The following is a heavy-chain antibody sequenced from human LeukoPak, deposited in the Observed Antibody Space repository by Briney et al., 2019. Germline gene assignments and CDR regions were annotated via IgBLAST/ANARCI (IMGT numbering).Heavy chain of an antibody. CDR2: IYHSGST. D-gene: IGHD2-2*01. CDR1: GYSISSGYY. Sequence: PSETLSLTCTVFGYSISSGYYWGWIRQPPGKGLEWIGSIYHSGSTYYNPSLKSRVTISVDTSENQFSLKLSSVTAADTAVYYCARTEVVPAASDYWGQGTLVTVSS. CDR3: ARTEVVPAASDY. V-gene: IGHV4-38-2*02. J-gene: IGHJ4*02.